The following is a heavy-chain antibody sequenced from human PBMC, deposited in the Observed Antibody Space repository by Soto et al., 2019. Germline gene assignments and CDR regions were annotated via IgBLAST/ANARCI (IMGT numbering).Heavy chain of an antibody. D-gene: IGHD3-3*01. CDR2: INPHGGST. V-gene: IGHV1-46*01. CDR1: GDTFTSYY. CDR3: ARSSGGNFGIIIEGSNWFDP. Sequence: ASVKVSCKAPGDTFTSYYLNWVCQAPGQGLEWMGVINPHGGSTKYAQKFQGRITMTRDTSRSTVYMELSSLRSDDTAIYYCARSSGGNFGIIIEGSNWFDPWGQGTLVTVS. J-gene: IGHJ5*02.